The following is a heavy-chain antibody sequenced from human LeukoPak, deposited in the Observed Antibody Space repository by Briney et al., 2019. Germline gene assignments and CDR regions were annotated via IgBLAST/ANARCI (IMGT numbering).Heavy chain of an antibody. Sequence: GGSLRLSCAASGFTFSSYAMHWVRQAPGKGLEWVAVISYDGSNKYYADSVKGRFTISRDNSKNTLYLQMNSLRAEDTAVYYCALIWFGELLGAFDIWGQGTMVTVSS. CDR1: GFTFSSYA. D-gene: IGHD3-10*01. J-gene: IGHJ3*02. CDR3: ALIWFGELLGAFDI. V-gene: IGHV3-30-3*01. CDR2: ISYDGSNK.